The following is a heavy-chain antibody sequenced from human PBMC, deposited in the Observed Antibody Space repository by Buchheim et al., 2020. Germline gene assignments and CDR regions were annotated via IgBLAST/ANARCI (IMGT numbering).Heavy chain of an antibody. D-gene: IGHD4-17*01. CDR3: AKNSVHGDWPEY. CDR2: IYHDGSTK. Sequence: QVQLVESGGGVVQPGTSLRLSCAASGFTFSSYGMHWVRQAPGKGLEWVGMIYHDGSTKYYADSVKGRFTISRDNSKNTLYLQMNSLRAEDTAVYYCAKNSVHGDWPEYWGQGTL. CDR1: GFTFSSYG. J-gene: IGHJ4*02. V-gene: IGHV3-33*06.